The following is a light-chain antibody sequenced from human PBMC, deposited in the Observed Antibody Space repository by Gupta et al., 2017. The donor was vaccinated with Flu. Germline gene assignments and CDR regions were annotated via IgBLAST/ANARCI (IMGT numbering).Light chain of an antibody. Sequence: EIVLTQSPATLSLSPGERATLSCRASQCVSSYLAWYQQKPGQAPRLLIYDPSNRATGNQARFRGSGCGTDFTRTISSLGPEHYAVYVYQQRSHRQRAGRTFGEGTKVEIK. CDR2: DPS. V-gene: IGKV3-11*01. J-gene: IGKJ4*01. CDR3: QQRSHRQRAGRT. CDR1: QCVSSY.